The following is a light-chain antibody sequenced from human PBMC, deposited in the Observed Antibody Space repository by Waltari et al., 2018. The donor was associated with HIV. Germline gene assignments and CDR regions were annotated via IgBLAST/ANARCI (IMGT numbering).Light chain of an antibody. J-gene: IGKJ4*01. V-gene: IGKV4-1*01. CDR1: RTVLSSSVNRNY. CDR2: WAS. CDR3: QQYFTVRPT. Sequence: DIVMTQSPESLAVSLGARATINCRASRTVLSSSVNRNYLAWYQQKTGQYHNVLIYWASTRQSGVTYRFSASGSGTNFRLTISSLQAADVAVYYCQQYFTVRPTFGGGTKVEIK.